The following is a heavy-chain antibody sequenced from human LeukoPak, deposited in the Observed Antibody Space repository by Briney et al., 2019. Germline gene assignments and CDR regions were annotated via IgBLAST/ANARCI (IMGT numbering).Heavy chain of an antibody. V-gene: IGHV3-53*01. CDR2: ISAGGST. CDR1: GFSVSNNY. CDR3: AKSHGGYFFDY. Sequence: PGGSLRLSCAASGFSVSNNYMSWVRQAPGKGLEWVSIISAGGSTYDADSVKGRFTISRDNSMNTLHLQMNSLRAEDTAVYYCAKSHGGYFFDYWGQGTLVTVSS. J-gene: IGHJ4*02. D-gene: IGHD2-15*01.